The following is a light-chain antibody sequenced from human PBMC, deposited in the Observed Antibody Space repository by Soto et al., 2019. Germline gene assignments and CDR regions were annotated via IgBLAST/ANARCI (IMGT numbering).Light chain of an antibody. J-gene: IGKJ2*01. Sequence: DIQMTQSPSSLSASVGDRVTINCRASQNIRNYLNWYQQRPGKTPNLLVYAASNLRSGVPSRFSGSGSGTLFTLTITSLQPEDFATYYCQQIHSTSSYTFGQGTRVDIK. CDR2: AAS. CDR3: QQIHSTSSYT. V-gene: IGKV1-39*01. CDR1: QNIRNY.